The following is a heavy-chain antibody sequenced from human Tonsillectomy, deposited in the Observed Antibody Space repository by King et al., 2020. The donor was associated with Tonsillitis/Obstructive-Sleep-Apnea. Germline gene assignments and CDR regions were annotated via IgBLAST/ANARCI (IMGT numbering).Heavy chain of an antibody. CDR1: GGSISNGGYY. CDR3: ARVVRCLEWSLPDSNWFDP. J-gene: IGHJ5*02. D-gene: IGHD3-3*01. Sequence: VQLQESGPGLVKPSQTLSLTSTVSGGSISNGGYYWSWIRQHPGKGLEWIGYISYSGSTYYNPSLKSRVTISVDTSKNQFSLRISSVTAADTAVYYCARVVRCLEWSLPDSNWFDPWGQGTLVTVSS. CDR2: ISYSGST. V-gene: IGHV4-31*03.